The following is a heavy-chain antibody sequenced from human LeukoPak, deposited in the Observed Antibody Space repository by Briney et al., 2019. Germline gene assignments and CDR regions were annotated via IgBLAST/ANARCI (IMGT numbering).Heavy chain of an antibody. CDR1: GFTFSSYA. V-gene: IGHV3-30*04. J-gene: IGHJ4*02. CDR2: ISYDGSNK. CDR3: ARDIMGKVAHDKGGFDY. D-gene: IGHD5-12*01. Sequence: TGGSLRLSCAASGFTFSSYAMHWVRQALGKGLEWVAVISYDGSNKYYADSVKGRFTISRDNSKNTLYLQMNSLRAEDTAVYYCARDIMGKVAHDKGGFDYWGQGTLVTVSS.